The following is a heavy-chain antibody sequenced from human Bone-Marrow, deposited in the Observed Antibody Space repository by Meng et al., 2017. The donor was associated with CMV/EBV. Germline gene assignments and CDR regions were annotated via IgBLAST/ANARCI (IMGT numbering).Heavy chain of an antibody. J-gene: IGHJ4*02. V-gene: IGHV3-30*04. CDR1: GFTFSSYA. CDR2: ISYDGSNK. Sequence: GGSLRLSCAASGFTFSSYAMHWVRQAPGKGLEWVAVISYDGSNKYYADSVKGRFTISRDNSKNTLYLQMNSLRAEDTAVYYCARARGVGAFGYWGQGTLVTVSS. CDR3: ARARGVGAFGY. D-gene: IGHD1-26*01.